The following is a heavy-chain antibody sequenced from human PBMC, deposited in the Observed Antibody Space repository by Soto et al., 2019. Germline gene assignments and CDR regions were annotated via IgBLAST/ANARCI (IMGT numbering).Heavy chain of an antibody. CDR1: GSSATAYY. Sequence: QVQLQQWGAGLLKPSETLSLTCALSGSSATAYYWTWIRQPPGEGLEWIGEINNRGNTNYNPSLKSRVTISLDTSKTQFSLKVESVTAADTAVYYCLLVTYSGMDVWGQGTTVTVSS. D-gene: IGHD5-18*01. J-gene: IGHJ6*02. V-gene: IGHV4-34*01. CDR3: LLVTYSGMDV. CDR2: INNRGNT.